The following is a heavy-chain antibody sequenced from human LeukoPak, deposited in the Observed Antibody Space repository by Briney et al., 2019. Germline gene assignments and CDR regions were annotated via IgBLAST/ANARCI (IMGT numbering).Heavy chain of an antibody. CDR2: IYYSGST. D-gene: IGHD4-17*01. CDR1: GGSISGYY. Sequence: SETLSLTCTVSGGSISGYYWSWIRQPPGKGLEWIGYIYYSGSTNYNPSLKSRVTISVDTSKNQFSLKLSSVTAADTAVYYCARAPYGDYNDAFDIWGQGTMVTVSS. J-gene: IGHJ3*02. V-gene: IGHV4-59*01. CDR3: ARAPYGDYNDAFDI.